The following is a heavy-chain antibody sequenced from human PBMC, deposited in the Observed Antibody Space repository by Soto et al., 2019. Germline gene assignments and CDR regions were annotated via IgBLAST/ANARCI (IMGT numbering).Heavy chain of an antibody. CDR1: GRSISSYY. J-gene: IGHJ3*02. CDR2: IYYSGST. D-gene: IGHD3-16*02. V-gene: IGHV4-59*08. Sequence: SETLSLTCTLSGRSISSYYWSWIRQPPAKGLEWIGYIYYSGSTNYNPSLKSRVTISVDTSKNQFSLKLSSVTAADTAVYYCARLYGLDAFDIWGQGTMVT. CDR3: ARLYGLDAFDI.